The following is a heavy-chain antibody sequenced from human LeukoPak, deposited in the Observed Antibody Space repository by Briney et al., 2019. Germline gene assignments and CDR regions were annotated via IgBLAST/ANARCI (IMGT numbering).Heavy chain of an antibody. CDR2: IYYSGST. J-gene: IGHJ4*02. CDR1: GGSISSYY. D-gene: IGHD2-2*01. V-gene: IGHV4-59*01. CDR3: ARRGDCSSTSCHYFDY. Sequence: SETLSLTCTVSGGSISSYYWSWLRQPPGKGLEWIGYIYYSGSTNYNPSLKSRVTISVDTSKNQFSLKLSSVTAADTAVYYCARRGDCSSTSCHYFDYWGQGTLVTVSS.